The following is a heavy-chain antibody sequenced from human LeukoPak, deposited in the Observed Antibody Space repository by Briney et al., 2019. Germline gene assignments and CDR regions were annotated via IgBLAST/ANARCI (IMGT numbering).Heavy chain of an antibody. D-gene: IGHD4-17*01. CDR1: GGSISSGSYY. J-gene: IGHJ6*02. Sequence: PSQTLSLTCTVSGGSISSGSYYWSWIRQPAGKGLEWIGRIYTSGSTNYNPSLKSRVTISVDTSKNQFSLKLSSVTAADTAVYYCARELRPYGMDVWGHGTTVTVSS. CDR3: ARELRPYGMDV. V-gene: IGHV4-61*02. CDR2: IYTSGST.